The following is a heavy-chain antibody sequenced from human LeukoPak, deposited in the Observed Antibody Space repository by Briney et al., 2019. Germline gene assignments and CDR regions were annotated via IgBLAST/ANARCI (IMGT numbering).Heavy chain of an antibody. CDR3: TRDLAAVPGPRMDV. V-gene: IGHV3-53*01. CDR2: IYKDGRT. Sequence: GGSLRLSCAASGFTVNSNYMSWVRQAPGKGLERVSIIYKDGRTYYADSVKGRFTISRDNARNSLYLQMDSLRDDDTAMYFCTRDLAAVPGPRMDVWGQGTTVTVSS. CDR1: GFTVNSNY. J-gene: IGHJ6*02. D-gene: IGHD6-19*01.